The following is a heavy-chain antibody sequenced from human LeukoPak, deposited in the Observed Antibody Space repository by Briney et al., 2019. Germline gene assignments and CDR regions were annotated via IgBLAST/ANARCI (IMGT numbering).Heavy chain of an antibody. V-gene: IGHV6-1*01. CDR2: TYYRSTWYN. CDR1: GDSVSSNSVT. J-gene: IGHJ5*02. Sequence: SQTLSLTCAISGDSVSSNSVTWNWIRQSPSRGLEWLGRTYYRSTWYNDYAVSVRGRITVNPDTSKNQFSLYLNSVTPEDTAVYYCARRLTQYDCFDPWGQGILVTVSS. CDR3: ARRLTQYDCFDP. D-gene: IGHD2-2*01.